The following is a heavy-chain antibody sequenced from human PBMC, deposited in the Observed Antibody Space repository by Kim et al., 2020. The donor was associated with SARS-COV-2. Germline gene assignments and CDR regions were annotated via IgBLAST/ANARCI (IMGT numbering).Heavy chain of an antibody. CDR2: IKQDGSEK. D-gene: IGHD3-16*01. V-gene: IGHV3-7*04. CDR1: GFTFSSYW. J-gene: IGHJ4*02. Sequence: GGSLRLSCAASGFTFSSYWMSWVRQAPGKGLEWVANIKQDGSEKYYVDSVKGRFTISRDNAKNSLYLQMNSLRAEDTAVYYCARGGGNPPRGLVYFDYWGQGTLVTVSS. CDR3: ARGGGNPPRGLVYFDY.